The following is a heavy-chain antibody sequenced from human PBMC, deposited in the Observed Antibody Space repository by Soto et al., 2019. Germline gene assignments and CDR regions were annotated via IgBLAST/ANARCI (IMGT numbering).Heavy chain of an antibody. CDR1: GYSFTNYW. CDR2: IYPGDSYT. CDR3: ARRLSAGIGAAWLFDL. J-gene: IGHJ2*01. V-gene: IGHV5-51*01. D-gene: IGHD2-21*02. Sequence: GESLKISCKASGYSFTNYWIGWVRQMPGLGLEWMGIIYPGDSYTRYSPSFQDQVTISADKSINTAYLQWSSLKASDTAMYYCARRLSAGIGAAWLFDLWGRGTLVTVSS.